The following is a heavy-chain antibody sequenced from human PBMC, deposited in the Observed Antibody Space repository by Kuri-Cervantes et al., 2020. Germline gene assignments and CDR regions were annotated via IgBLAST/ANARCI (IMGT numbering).Heavy chain of an antibody. D-gene: IGHD4-17*01. J-gene: IGHJ4*02. V-gene: IGHV4-59*08. CDR2: IYYSGST. Sequence: SETLSLTCTVSGGSISSYYWSWIRQPPGKGLEWIGYIYYSGSTNYNPSLKSRVTISVDTSKNQFSLKLSSVTAADTAVYYCARLAGYDYGDYVDYWGQGTLVTVSS. CDR1: GGSISSYY. CDR3: ARLAGYDYGDYVDY.